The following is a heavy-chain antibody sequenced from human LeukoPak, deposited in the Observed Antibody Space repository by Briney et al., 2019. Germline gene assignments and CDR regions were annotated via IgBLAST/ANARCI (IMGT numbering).Heavy chain of an antibody. Sequence: EQHYVDSVNGRFTISRDNAKNSLYLQMNSLRAEDTAVYYCARAPRFYYDSGGYYTGYYFDSWGQGTLVTVSS. CDR3: ARAPRFYYDSGGYYTGYYFDS. D-gene: IGHD3-22*01. V-gene: IGHV3-7*01. CDR2: EQ. J-gene: IGHJ4*02.